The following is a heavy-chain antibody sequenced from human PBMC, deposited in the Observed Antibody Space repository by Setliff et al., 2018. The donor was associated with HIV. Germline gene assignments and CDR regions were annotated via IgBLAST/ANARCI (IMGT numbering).Heavy chain of an antibody. J-gene: IGHJ5*02. Sequence: ASVKVSCKAYGYTFTSYALHWVRQAPGQRLEWMGWVNADNGNTKYSEKFQGRVTITRDTAASTVYMELSSLKSEDTAVYYCAREGQWLAWGQGTLVTVSS. CDR2: VNADNGNT. CDR1: GYTFTSYA. CDR3: AREGQWLA. D-gene: IGHD6-19*01. V-gene: IGHV1-3*01.